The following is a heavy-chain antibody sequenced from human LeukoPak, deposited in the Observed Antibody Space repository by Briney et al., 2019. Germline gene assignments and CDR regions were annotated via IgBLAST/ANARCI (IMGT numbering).Heavy chain of an antibody. CDR2: ISGSGGST. CDR3: AKDDSSGYYYGYYFDY. D-gene: IGHD3-22*01. CDR1: GFTFCSHA. V-gene: IGHV3-23*01. Sequence: AGASLRLSCAASGFTFCSHAMSWVRQAPGEGLEWVSAISGSGGSTYYADSVKGRFTISRDNSKNTLYLQMNSLRAEDTAVYYCAKDDSSGYYYGYYFDYWGQGTLVTVSS. J-gene: IGHJ4*02.